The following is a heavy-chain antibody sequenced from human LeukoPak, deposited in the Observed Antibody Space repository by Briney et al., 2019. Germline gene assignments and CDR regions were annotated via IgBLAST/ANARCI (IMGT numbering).Heavy chain of an antibody. CDR1: GYSICSSNW. CDR2: IYYSGST. Sequence: SETLSLTCAVSGYSICSSNWWGWIRQPPGKGLEWIGYIYYSGSTYYNPSLKSRVTISVDTSKNQFSLKLSSVTAADTAVYYCASAKRSSWYLYPYYYYGMDVWGQGTTVTVSS. J-gene: IGHJ6*02. D-gene: IGHD6-13*01. CDR3: ASAKRSSWYLYPYYYYGMDV. V-gene: IGHV4-28*01.